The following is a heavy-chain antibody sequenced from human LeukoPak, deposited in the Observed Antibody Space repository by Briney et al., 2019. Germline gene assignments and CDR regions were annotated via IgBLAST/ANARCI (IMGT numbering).Heavy chain of an antibody. CDR2: ISGSGDRI. Sequence: GGSLRLSCAASGFTFSSYVLTWVRQAPGKGLEWVSAISGSGDRIYYADSVKGRFTIPRDNSKNTLYLQMNSLRAEDTAVYYCAKDALHYGSKAFDIWGQGTMVTVSS. V-gene: IGHV3-23*01. CDR1: GFTFSSYV. D-gene: IGHD3-10*01. J-gene: IGHJ3*02. CDR3: AKDALHYGSKAFDI.